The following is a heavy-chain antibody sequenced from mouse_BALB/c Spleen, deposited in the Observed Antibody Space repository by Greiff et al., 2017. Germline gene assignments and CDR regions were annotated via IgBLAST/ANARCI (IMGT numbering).Heavy chain of an antibody. CDR2: ISSGGST. CDR3: ARRAPGKRYFDD. D-gene: IGHD2-1*01. J-gene: IGHJ1*01. V-gene: IGHV5-6-5*01. CDR1: GFTFSSYA. Sequence: EVQVVESGGGLVKPGGSLKLSCAASGFTFSSYAMSWVRQTPEKRLEWVASISSGGSTNYPDSVKDGYTTSRVNARNILYLQVSSLRSEDTAMSYWARRAPGKRYFDDWGEGTTVTVSS.